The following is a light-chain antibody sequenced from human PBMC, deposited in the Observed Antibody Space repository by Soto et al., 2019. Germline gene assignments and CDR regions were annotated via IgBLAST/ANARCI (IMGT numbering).Light chain of an antibody. CDR1: QSVKRSY. V-gene: IGKV3-20*01. Sequence: ELVLTQSPGTLSLSPGQSATLSCRASQSVKRSYLAWYQQKPGQAPRLLIYGASSRATGIPDRFSGSGSGTDFTLIISRLEPEDFAVYYWQHYGSSPPNTFGQGTKLEIK. J-gene: IGKJ2*01. CDR3: QHYGSSPPNT. CDR2: GAS.